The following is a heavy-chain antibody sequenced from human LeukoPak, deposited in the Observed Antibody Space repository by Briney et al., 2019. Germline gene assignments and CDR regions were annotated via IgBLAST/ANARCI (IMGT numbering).Heavy chain of an antibody. D-gene: IGHD4/OR15-4a*01. V-gene: IGHV4-4*07. Sequence: SETLSLTCTVSGGSISSYYWSWVRQPAGKGLEWIGRIYASGNTNYNPSLKGRVTMTVDTSKNQFSLRLTSVTAADTALYFCARESFEEPGTMDHWGQGTLVSVSS. CDR2: IYASGNT. J-gene: IGHJ4*02. CDR3: ARESFEEPGTMDH. CDR1: GGSISSYY.